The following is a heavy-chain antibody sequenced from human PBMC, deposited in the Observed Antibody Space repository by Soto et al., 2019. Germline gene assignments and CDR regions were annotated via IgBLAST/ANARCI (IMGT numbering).Heavy chain of an antibody. V-gene: IGHV3-9*01. D-gene: IGHD6-13*01. J-gene: IGHJ1*01. Sequence: GGSLRLSCAAAGFTFYYYALQRVRQVTGKGLESVSRITWNSGGIGYGDSVKGRFAISRDNANNSLHLQMNSLSAEDTAFYYCVKDESINWYSGHFRHWGQGTLVTVSS. CDR3: VKDESINWYSGHFRH. CDR1: GFTFYYYA. CDR2: ITWNSGGI.